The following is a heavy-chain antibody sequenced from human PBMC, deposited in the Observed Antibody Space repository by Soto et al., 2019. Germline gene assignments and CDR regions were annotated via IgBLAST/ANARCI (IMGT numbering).Heavy chain of an antibody. J-gene: IGHJ4*02. CDR2: ISAYNGNT. V-gene: IGHV1-18*01. Sequence: ASVKVSCKASRYTFTSYGISWVRQAPGQGLEWMGWISAYNGNTNYAQKLQGRVTMTTDTSTSTAYMELRSLRSDDTAVYYCAREGLYCGGDCYPDYWGQGTLVTVSS. D-gene: IGHD2-21*02. CDR1: RYTFTSYG. CDR3: AREGLYCGGDCYPDY.